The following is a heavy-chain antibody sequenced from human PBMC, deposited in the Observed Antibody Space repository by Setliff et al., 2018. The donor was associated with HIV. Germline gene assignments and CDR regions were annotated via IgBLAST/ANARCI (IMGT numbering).Heavy chain of an antibody. CDR3: TRDRRGSNSWSGYNGGFDY. V-gene: IGHV3-7*03. D-gene: IGHD3-3*01. J-gene: IGHJ4*02. Sequence: GGSLRLSCAASGFTFSTYAMSWVRQAPGKGLEWVAKINQDGSEKHYVDSVKGRFTISRDNAENSLYLQMNSLTTEDTAVYFCTRDRRGSNSWSGYNGGFDYWGQGTLVTVSS. CDR2: INQDGSEK. CDR1: GFTFSTYA.